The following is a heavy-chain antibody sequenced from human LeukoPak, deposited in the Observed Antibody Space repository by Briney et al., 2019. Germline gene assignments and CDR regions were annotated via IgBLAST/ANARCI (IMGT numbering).Heavy chain of an antibody. Sequence: PWETVSLTCTVSGGSLSSYYWSWIRQPPGKGLEWIGYIYFHGCNKYNPSLTSRVTISVDTSKNQFSLKLSSVTAADTAVYYCARTYSKYFDLWGRGTLVTVYS. J-gene: IGHJ2*01. CDR2: IYFHGCN. CDR3: ARTYSKYFDL. V-gene: IGHV4-59*08. CDR1: GGSLSSYY. D-gene: IGHD2-15*01.